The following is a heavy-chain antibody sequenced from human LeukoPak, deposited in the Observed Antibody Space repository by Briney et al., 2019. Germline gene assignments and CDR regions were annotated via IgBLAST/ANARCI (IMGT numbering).Heavy chain of an antibody. J-gene: IGHJ4*02. CDR3: ARASYGDHVYY. CDR2: IYYSGST. D-gene: IGHD4-17*01. Sequence: SETLSLTCTVSGGSISSSSYYWGWIRQPPGKGLEWIGSIYYSGSTYYNPSLKSRVTISVDTSKNQFSLKLSSVTAADTAVYYCARASYGDHVYYWGQGTLVTVSS. CDR1: GGSISSSSYY. V-gene: IGHV4-39*07.